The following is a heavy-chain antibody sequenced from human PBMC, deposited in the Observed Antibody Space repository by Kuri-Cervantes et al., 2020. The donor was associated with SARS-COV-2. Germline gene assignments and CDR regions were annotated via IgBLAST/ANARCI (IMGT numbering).Heavy chain of an antibody. CDR1: GFTFSSYG. Sequence: GGSLRFSCAASGFTFSSYGMYWVRQAPGKGLEYVSAITGNGNRTHYAKSVKGRVTISRDNSKNTLYLQMDSLRTEDMAVYFCARGGHSYYYFYMDVWGRGTTVTVSS. D-gene: IGHD3/OR15-3a*01. V-gene: IGHV3-64*01. CDR2: ITGNGNRT. CDR3: ARGGHSYYYFYMDV. J-gene: IGHJ6*03.